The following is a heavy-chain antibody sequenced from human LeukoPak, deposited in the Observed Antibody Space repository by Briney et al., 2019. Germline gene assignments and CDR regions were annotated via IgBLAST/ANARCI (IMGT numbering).Heavy chain of an antibody. V-gene: IGHV4-59*08. CDR3: ARHGNYYDSSGYNYYFDY. CDR2: IYYSGST. D-gene: IGHD3-22*01. CDR1: GGSISSYY. J-gene: IGHJ4*02. Sequence: SETLSLTCTVSGGSISSYYWSWLRQPPGKGLEWIGYIYYSGSTNYNPSLKSRVTMLIDTSKNQFSLKLSSVTAADTAVYYCARHGNYYDSSGYNYYFDYWGQGTLGTVSS.